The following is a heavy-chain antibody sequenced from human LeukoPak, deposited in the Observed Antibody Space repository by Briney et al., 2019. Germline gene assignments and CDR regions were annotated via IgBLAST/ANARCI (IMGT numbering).Heavy chain of an antibody. CDR3: ARVRGYDFGY. Sequence: SETLSLTCAVYGESFSGYYWTWIRQPPGKGLEWIGEINHSGSTNYNPSLKSRVTISLDTSKNQFSLKLSSVTAADTAVYYCARVRGYDFGYWGQGTLVTVSS. CDR2: INHSGST. D-gene: IGHD5-12*01. J-gene: IGHJ4*02. CDR1: GESFSGYY. V-gene: IGHV4-34*01.